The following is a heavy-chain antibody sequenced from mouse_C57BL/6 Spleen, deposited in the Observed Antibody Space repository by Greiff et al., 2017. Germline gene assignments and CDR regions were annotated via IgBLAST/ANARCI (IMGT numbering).Heavy chain of an antibody. V-gene: IGHV5-4*01. CDR1: GFTFSSYA. CDR3: AREGGKSDYGGFAY. D-gene: IGHD2-4*01. CDR2: ISDGGSYT. J-gene: IGHJ3*01. Sequence: EVNLVESGGGLVQPGGSLKLSCAASGFTFSSYAMSWVRQTPETRLEWVATISDGGSYTYYPDKVQGRFIISRDNAKNNLYLQRSHLESEDTAMYYSAREGGKSDYGGFAYWGQGTLVTVAA.